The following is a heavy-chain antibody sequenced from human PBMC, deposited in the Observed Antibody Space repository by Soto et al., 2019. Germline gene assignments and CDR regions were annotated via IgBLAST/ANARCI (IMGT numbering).Heavy chain of an antibody. CDR3: AKGFGSDWSYFDY. V-gene: IGHV3-23*01. CDR1: GFTFSTYA. CDR2: ISDSGDRT. Sequence: EVQLLESGGGLVQPGGSLRLSCGASGFTFSTYAMSWVRQAPGKGLERVAGISDSGDRTYHVDSVKGRLTISRDNSKNTLFLQMISLRVEDTATYYCAKGFGSDWSYFDYWGQGDLVIVSS. J-gene: IGHJ4*02. D-gene: IGHD3-9*01.